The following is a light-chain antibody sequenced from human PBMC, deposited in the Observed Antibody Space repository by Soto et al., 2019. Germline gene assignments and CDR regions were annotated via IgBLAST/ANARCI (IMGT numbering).Light chain of an antibody. CDR2: DDN. CDR1: SSNIGKNY. J-gene: IGLJ2*01. CDR3: AEWDSSLSFVL. V-gene: IGLV1-51*01. Sequence: QSVLTQPPSVSAAPGETVTISCSGSSSNIGKNYVSWYQQFPRTAPRLLIYDDNKRPSGIPDRFSGSTSCTSATLGITGLQQGDEAEYYCAEWDSSLSFVLFGGGTKLTVL.